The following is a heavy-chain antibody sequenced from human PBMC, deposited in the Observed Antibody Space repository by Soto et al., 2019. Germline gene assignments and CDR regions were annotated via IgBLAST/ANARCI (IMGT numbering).Heavy chain of an antibody. J-gene: IGHJ4*02. CDR1: GYTFTSYG. V-gene: IGHV1-18*01. CDR3: ARVADSSWYVGYFDY. CDR2: ISAYNGNT. Sequence: QVQLVQSGAEVKKPGASVKVSCKASGYTFTSYGISWVRQAPGQGLEWRGWISAYNGNTNYAQKLHGRVTMTTDTSTSTAYMELRSLRSDGTAVYYCARVADSSWYVGYFDYWGQGTLVTVSS. D-gene: IGHD6-13*01.